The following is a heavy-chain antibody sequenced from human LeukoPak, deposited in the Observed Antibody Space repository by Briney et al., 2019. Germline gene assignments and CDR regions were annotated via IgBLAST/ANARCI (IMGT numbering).Heavy chain of an antibody. D-gene: IGHD5-18*01. Sequence: SETLSLTCTVSGGSISSGGYFWTWIRQHPGKGLEWIGHIYYTGSTYYNPSLKSRVTISVDTSKNQFSLKLSSVTAADTAVYYCARQVTFGYAYAYYFDYWGQGSLVTVSS. CDR1: GGSISSGGYF. CDR3: ARQVTFGYAYAYYFDY. V-gene: IGHV4-39*01. CDR2: IYYTGST. J-gene: IGHJ4*02.